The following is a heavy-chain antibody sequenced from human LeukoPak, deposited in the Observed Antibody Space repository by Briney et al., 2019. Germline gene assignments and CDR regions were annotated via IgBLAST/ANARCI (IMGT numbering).Heavy chain of an antibody. V-gene: IGHV3-23*01. Sequence: GGSLRLSCAASGFTFSIYAMSWVRQAPGKGLEWVSGISRSGGSTYYADSVKGRFTISRDNSKNTLYLQMNSLRAEDTALYYCAKDQKYCSTTNCQLGPRGYYYYYGMDVWGQGTTVTVSS. CDR1: GFTFSIYA. J-gene: IGHJ6*02. D-gene: IGHD2-2*01. CDR3: AKDQKYCSTTNCQLGPRGYYYYYGMDV. CDR2: ISRSGGST.